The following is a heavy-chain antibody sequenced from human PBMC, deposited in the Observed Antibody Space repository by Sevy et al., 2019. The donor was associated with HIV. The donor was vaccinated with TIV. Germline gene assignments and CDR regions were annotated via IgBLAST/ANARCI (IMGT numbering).Heavy chain of an antibody. D-gene: IGHD3-22*01. V-gene: IGHV3-7*01. CDR2: IKQDGSEK. Sequence: GGSLRLSCAASGFTFSSYWMSWVRQAPGKGLEWVANIKQDGSEKYYVDSVKGRFTISRDNAKNSLYLQMNSLRAEDTALYYCARDKDYYYDSSGYYETTGGDGFDYWGQGTLVTVSS. J-gene: IGHJ4*02. CDR3: ARDKDYYYDSSGYYETTGGDGFDY. CDR1: GFTFSSYW.